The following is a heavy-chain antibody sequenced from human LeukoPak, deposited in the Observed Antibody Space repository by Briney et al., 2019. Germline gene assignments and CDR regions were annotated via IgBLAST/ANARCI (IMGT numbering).Heavy chain of an antibody. J-gene: IGHJ5*02. Sequence: GGALRLSCVGSGFTFSVHWVRQVPGKGLEWLTFIRHDGTDQHYEDSVRGRFTISRDNSKNTVYLQMNSLRPEDTALYYCAKDGNWASVSWGQGTLVPVSS. CDR3: AKDGNWASVS. CDR1: GFTFS. D-gene: IGHD7-27*01. CDR2: IRHDGTDQ. V-gene: IGHV3-30*02.